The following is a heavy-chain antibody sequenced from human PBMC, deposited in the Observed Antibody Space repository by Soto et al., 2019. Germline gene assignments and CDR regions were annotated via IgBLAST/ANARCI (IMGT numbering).Heavy chain of an antibody. Sequence: GGSLRLSCAASGFTFSSYAMSWVRQAPGKGLEWVSAISGSGGSTYYADSVKGRFTISRDNSKNTLYLQMNSLRAEDTAVYYCAKDRVGRFLEWLLAYYFDYWGQGTLVTVSS. V-gene: IGHV3-23*01. D-gene: IGHD3-3*01. CDR3: AKDRVGRFLEWLLAYYFDY. CDR2: ISGSGGST. J-gene: IGHJ4*02. CDR1: GFTFSSYA.